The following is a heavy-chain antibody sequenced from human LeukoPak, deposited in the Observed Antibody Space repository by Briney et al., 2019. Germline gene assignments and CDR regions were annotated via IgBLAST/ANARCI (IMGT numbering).Heavy chain of an antibody. V-gene: IGHV1-8*03. CDR1: GYTFTSYD. CDR2: MNPNSGNT. CDR3: ARGLDDSSGYYADY. Sequence: AAVKVSCKASGYTFTSYDINWVRQATGQGLEWMGWMNPNSGNTGYAQKFQGRVTITRNTSISTAYMDLSSLRSEDTAVYYCARGLDDSSGYYADYWGQGTLVTVSS. J-gene: IGHJ4*02. D-gene: IGHD3-22*01.